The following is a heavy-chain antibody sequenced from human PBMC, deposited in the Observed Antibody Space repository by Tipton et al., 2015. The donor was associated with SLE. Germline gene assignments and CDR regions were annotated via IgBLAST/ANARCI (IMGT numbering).Heavy chain of an antibody. CDR3: ARDQRDFWPD. CDR2: IYYSGST. CDR1: GGSISSYY. Sequence: LRLSCTVSGGSISSYYWSWIRQPPGKGLEWIGYIYYSGSTNYNPSLKSRVTISVDTSKNQFSLKLSSVTAADTAVYYCARDQRDFWPDWGQGTLVTVSS. D-gene: IGHD3-3*01. J-gene: IGHJ4*02. V-gene: IGHV4-59*01.